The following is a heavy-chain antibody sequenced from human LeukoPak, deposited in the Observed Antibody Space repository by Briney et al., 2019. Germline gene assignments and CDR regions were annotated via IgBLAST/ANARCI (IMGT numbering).Heavy chain of an antibody. CDR1: GFTFSSYG. Sequence: GGSLRLSCAASGFTFSSYGMHWVRQAPGKGLEWVAFIRYDGSNKYYADSVKGRFTISRDNSKNTLYLQMNSLRAEDTAVYYCAKVARYATRTNDAFDIWGQGTMVTVSS. J-gene: IGHJ3*02. CDR3: AKVARYATRTNDAFDI. D-gene: IGHD1-1*01. CDR2: IRYDGSNK. V-gene: IGHV3-30*02.